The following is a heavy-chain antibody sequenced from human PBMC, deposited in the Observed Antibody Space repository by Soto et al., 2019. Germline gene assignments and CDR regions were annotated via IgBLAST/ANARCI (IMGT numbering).Heavy chain of an antibody. CDR2: INPNSGGT. CDR1: GYTFTGYY. J-gene: IGHJ4*02. CDR3: AREKEGNYFDY. V-gene: IGHV1-2*04. Sequence: ASVKVSCKASGYTFTGYYMHWVRRAPGQGLEWMGWINPNSGGTNYAQKFQGWVTMTRDTSISTAYMELSRLRSDDTAVYYCAREKEGNYFDYWGQGTLVTVSS.